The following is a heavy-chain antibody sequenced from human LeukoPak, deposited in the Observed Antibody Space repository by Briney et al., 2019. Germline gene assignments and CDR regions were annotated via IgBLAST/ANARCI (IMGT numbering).Heavy chain of an antibody. Sequence: PGGSLRLSCAASGFTFSSYEMNWVRQAPGKGLEWVSYISFSGSTIYYADSVKGRFTISRDNAKNSLYVQMNSLRDEDTAVYYCARGGYYDSSGYYYVGYFHHWGQGTLVTVSS. CDR1: GFTFSSYE. CDR2: ISFSGSTI. CDR3: ARGGYYDSSGYYYVGYFHH. J-gene: IGHJ1*01. V-gene: IGHV3-48*03. D-gene: IGHD3-22*01.